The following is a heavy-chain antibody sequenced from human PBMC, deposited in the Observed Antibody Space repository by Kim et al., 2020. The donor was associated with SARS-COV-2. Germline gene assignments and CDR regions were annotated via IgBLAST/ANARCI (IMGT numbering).Heavy chain of an antibody. V-gene: IGHV3-7*01. CDR1: GFTFSSYW. CDR2: IKQDGSEK. Sequence: GGSLRLSCAASGFTFSSYWMSWVRQAPGKGLEWVANIKQDGSEKYYVDSVKGRFTISRDNAKNSLYLQMNSLRAEDTAVYYCARMVTRWGQLWGAFDIWGQGTMVTVSS. D-gene: IGHD2-21*02. CDR3: ARMVTRWGQLWGAFDI. J-gene: IGHJ3*02.